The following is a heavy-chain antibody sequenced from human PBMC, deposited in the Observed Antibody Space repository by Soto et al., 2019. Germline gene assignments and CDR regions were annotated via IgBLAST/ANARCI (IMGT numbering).Heavy chain of an antibody. CDR2: ISYDGSNK. J-gene: IGHJ6*02. V-gene: IGHV3-30-3*01. D-gene: IGHD3-9*01. Sequence: GSLRLSCAASGFTFSSYAMHWVRQAPGKGLEWVAVISYDGSNKYYADSVKGRFTISRDNSKNTLYLQMNSLRAEDTAVYYCARGGYDILTGFNYYGMDVWGQGTTVTVSS. CDR3: ARGGYDILTGFNYYGMDV. CDR1: GFTFSSYA.